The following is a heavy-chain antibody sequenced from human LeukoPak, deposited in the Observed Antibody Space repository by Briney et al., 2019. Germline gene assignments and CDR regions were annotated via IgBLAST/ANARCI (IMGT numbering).Heavy chain of an antibody. V-gene: IGHV4-30-4*08. Sequence: SETLSLTCTVSGGSISSGGYYWSWIRQPPGKGLEWIGYIFYSGSSYHNPSLKSRVTISVDTSKNQFSLKLSSVTAADTAVYYCARQGNDYSNYRGFDYWGQGTLVTVSS. J-gene: IGHJ4*02. CDR2: IFYSGSS. CDR3: ARQGNDYSNYRGFDY. CDR1: GGSISSGGYY. D-gene: IGHD4-11*01.